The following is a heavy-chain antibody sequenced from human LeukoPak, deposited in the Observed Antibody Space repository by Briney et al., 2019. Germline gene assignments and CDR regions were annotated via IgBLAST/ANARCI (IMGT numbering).Heavy chain of an antibody. CDR2: ISYDGSNK. V-gene: IGHV3-30*18. J-gene: IGHJ5*02. CDR3: AKADYGDSPFDP. CDR1: GFTFSSYG. Sequence: GGSLRLPCAASGFTFSSYGMHWVRQAPGKGLEWVAVISYDGSNKYYADSVKGRFTISRDNSKNTLYLQMNSLRAEDTAVYYCAKADYGDSPFDPWGQGTLVTVSS. D-gene: IGHD4-17*01.